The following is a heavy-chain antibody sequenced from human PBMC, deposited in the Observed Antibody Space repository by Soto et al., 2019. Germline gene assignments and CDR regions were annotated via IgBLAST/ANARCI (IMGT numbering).Heavy chain of an antibody. CDR2: ISGSGGSNK. CDR3: ARDIQLGGMDV. Sequence: GGSLRLSCAASGFTFSSYAMSWVRQAPGKGLEWVSAISGSGGSNKYYADSVKGRFTISRDNSKNTLYLQMNSLRAEDTAVYYCARDIQLGGMDVWGQGTTVTVSS. V-gene: IGHV3-23*01. D-gene: IGHD5-18*01. J-gene: IGHJ6*02. CDR1: GFTFSSYA.